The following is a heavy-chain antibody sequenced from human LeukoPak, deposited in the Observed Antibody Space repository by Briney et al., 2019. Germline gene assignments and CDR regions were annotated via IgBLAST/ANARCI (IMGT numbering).Heavy chain of an antibody. CDR1: GGSISSGTYY. D-gene: IGHD6-13*01. CDR3: ARDAPGIAAAGVY. V-gene: IGHV4-61*02. Sequence: PSETLSLTCIVSGGSISSGTYYWNWIRQPAGKGLEWIGRIYTSGSTSGSTSCNPSPKSRVTISVDMSKNQFSLSLSSVTAADTAVYYCARDAPGIAAAGVYWGQGTLVTVSS. J-gene: IGHJ4*02. CDR2: IYTSGSTSGST.